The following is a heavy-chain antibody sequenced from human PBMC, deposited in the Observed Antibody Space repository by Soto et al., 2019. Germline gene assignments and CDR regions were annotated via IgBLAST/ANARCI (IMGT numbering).Heavy chain of an antibody. CDR3: ARDGSPLGMDV. CDR2: INAGNGNT. D-gene: IGHD2-2*03. Sequence: ASVKVSCKASGYTFTSYAMHWVRQAPGQRLEWMGWINAGNGNTKYSQKFQGRVTITRDTSASTAYMELSSLRPEDTAVYYCARDGSPLGMDVWGQGTTVTVSS. J-gene: IGHJ6*02. V-gene: IGHV1-3*01. CDR1: GYTFTSYA.